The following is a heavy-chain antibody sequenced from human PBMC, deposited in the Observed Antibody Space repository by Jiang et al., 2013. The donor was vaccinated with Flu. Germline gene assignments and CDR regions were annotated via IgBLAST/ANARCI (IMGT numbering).Heavy chain of an antibody. Sequence: TGYAQKFKGRVTITRDTSTSTAYLEVSSLRSDDMAVYYCARGRAYNTDWFPLDHWGQGTLVTVSS. CDR3: ARGRAYNTDWFPLDH. D-gene: IGHD3-9*01. J-gene: IGHJ4*02. V-gene: IGHV1-8*01. CDR2: T.